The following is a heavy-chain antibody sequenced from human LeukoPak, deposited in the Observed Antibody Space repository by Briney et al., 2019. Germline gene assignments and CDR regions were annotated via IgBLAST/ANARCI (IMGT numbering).Heavy chain of an antibody. D-gene: IGHD3-3*01. V-gene: IGHV3-23*01. CDR2: ISGSGGST. CDR3: AKDTYDFWSGFDY. J-gene: IGHJ4*02. Sequence: QAGGSLRLSCAASGFTFSTYAVRWVRQAPGKGLAWVSTISGSGGSTYYTGSVKGRFTISRDNSKNTLYLQMNSLRAEDTAIYYCAKDTYDFWSGFDYWGRGTLVTVSS. CDR1: GFTFSTYA.